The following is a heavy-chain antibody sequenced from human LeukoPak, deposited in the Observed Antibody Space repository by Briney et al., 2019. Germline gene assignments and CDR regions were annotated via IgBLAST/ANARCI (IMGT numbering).Heavy chain of an antibody. CDR3: ARGRGEYCSSTSCFYFDY. Sequence: SETLSLTCTVSGGSISSYYWSWIRQPPGKGPEWIGYIYYSGSTNYNPSLKSRVTISVDTSKNQFSLKLSSVTAADTAVYYCARGRGEYCSSTSCFYFDYWGQGTLVTVSS. J-gene: IGHJ4*02. CDR1: GGSISSYY. V-gene: IGHV4-59*01. D-gene: IGHD2-2*01. CDR2: IYYSGST.